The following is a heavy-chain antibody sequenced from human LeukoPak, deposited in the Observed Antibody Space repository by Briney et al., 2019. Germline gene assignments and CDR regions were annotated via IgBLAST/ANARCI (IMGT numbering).Heavy chain of an antibody. CDR3: ARWDSSGYSFDY. CDR2: IIPIFGTA. J-gene: IGHJ4*02. Sequence: SVKVSCKASGGTFSSYAISWVRQAPGQGLEWMGGIIPIFGTANYAQKFQGRVTITADKSTSTAYMELSSLRSEDTAVYYCARWDSSGYSFDYWGQGTLVTVSS. CDR1: GGTFSSYA. V-gene: IGHV1-69*06. D-gene: IGHD3-22*01.